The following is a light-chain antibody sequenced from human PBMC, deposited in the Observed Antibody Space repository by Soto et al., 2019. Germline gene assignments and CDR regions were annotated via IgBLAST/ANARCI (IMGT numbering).Light chain of an antibody. V-gene: IGKV1-5*03. CDR3: LQDYNYTWT. CDR2: KAS. CDR1: QSISSW. Sequence: DIHMTQSPSSLSVSVGDRVTITCGASQSISSWLAWYQQKPGKAPKLLIYKASSLESGVPSRFSGSGSGTEFTLNISRLQPDDCATYYCLQDYNYTWTFGQGNKVDI. J-gene: IGKJ1*01.